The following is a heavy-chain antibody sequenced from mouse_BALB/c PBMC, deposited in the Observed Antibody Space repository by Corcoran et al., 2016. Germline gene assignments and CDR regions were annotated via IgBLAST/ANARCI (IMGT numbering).Heavy chain of an antibody. CDR3: ARVDPGIAMDY. J-gene: IGHJ4*01. CDR2: INPYNDGT. CDR1: GYTFTSYV. V-gene: IGHV1S136*01. Sequence: EVQLQQSGPELVKPGASVKMSCKASGYTFTSYVMHWVKQKPGQGLEWIGYINPYNDGTKYHEKFKGKATLTSDNSSNTAYMELSSLTSEDSAVYYWARVDPGIAMDYWGQGTSVTVSS.